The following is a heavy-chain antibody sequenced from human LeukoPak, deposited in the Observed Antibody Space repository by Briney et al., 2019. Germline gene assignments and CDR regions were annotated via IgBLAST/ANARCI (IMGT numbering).Heavy chain of an antibody. J-gene: IGHJ3*02. CDR3: ARDREGATLNDAFDI. Sequence: PGGSLRLSCAASGFTFSSYSMNWVRQAPGKGLEWVSSISSSSSYIYYADSVKGRFTISRDNAKNSLYLQMKSLRAEDTAVYYCARDREGATLNDAFDIWGQGTMATVSS. CDR1: GFTFSSYS. D-gene: IGHD1-26*01. CDR2: ISSSSSYI. V-gene: IGHV3-21*01.